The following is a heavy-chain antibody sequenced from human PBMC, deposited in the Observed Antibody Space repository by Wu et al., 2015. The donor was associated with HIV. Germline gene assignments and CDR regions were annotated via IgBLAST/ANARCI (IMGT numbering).Heavy chain of an antibody. V-gene: IGHV1-69*13. D-gene: IGHD3-10*01. Sequence: QVQLVQSGAEVKKPGSSVKVSCKASGGTFSSYAISWVRQAPGQGLEWMGRIIPIFGTANYAQKFQGRVTITADESTSTAYMELSSLRSEDTAVYYCARVVGFGEFPLPGDAFDIWGQGTMVTVSS. J-gene: IGHJ3*02. CDR1: GGTFSSYA. CDR3: ARVVGFGEFPLPGDAFDI. CDR2: IIPIFGTA.